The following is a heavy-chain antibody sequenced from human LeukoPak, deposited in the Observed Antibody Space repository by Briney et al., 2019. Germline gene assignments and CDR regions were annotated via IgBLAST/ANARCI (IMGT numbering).Heavy chain of an antibody. CDR3: ASYPMGAIMYFDV. D-gene: IGHD2-21*01. J-gene: IGHJ2*01. Sequence: GGTLRLSCAVSGCTFSSYGMSWVRQAPGKGLEWVSAITGSGGRTNYADSVKGRFTISRDNTRESLYLEKKSLRAEETAVYYYASYPMGAIMYFDVWGRGTLVTVSS. CDR1: GCTFSSYG. V-gene: IGHV3-23*01. CDR2: ITGSGGRT.